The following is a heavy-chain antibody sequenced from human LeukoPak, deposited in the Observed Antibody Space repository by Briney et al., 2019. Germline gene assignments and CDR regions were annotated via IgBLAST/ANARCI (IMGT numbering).Heavy chain of an antibody. V-gene: IGHV3-48*03. Sequence: GGSLRLSCAASGFTFSSYEMNWVRQAPGKGLEWVSYISSSGSTIYYADSVRGRFTISRDNAKNSLYLQMNSLRAEDTAVYYCAREVSGYDFGYWGQGTLVTVSS. D-gene: IGHD5-12*01. J-gene: IGHJ4*02. CDR3: AREVSGYDFGY. CDR2: ISSSGSTI. CDR1: GFTFSSYE.